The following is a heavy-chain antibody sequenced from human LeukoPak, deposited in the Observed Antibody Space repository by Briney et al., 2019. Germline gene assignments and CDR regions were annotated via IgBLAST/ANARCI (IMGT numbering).Heavy chain of an antibody. V-gene: IGHV1-24*01. J-gene: IGHJ6*02. D-gene: IGHD2-15*01. CDR1: GYTLTELS. CDR3: ATDRGYCSGGSCYPLRAYYYYGMDV. CDR2: FDPEDGET. Sequence: ASVKVSCKVSGYTLTELSMRWVRQAPGKGLEWMGGFDPEDGETIYAQKFQGRVTMTEDTSTDTAYMELSSLRSEDTAVYYCATDRGYCSGGSCYPLRAYYYYGMDVWSQGTTVTVSS.